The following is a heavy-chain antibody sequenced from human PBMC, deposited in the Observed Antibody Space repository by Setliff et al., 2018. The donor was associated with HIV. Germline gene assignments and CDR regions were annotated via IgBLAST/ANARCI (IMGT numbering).Heavy chain of an antibody. CDR1: GFTFSSYS. J-gene: IGHJ4*02. D-gene: IGHD3-10*01. CDR2: ISSSSSYI. CDR3: TRDIGGIDSY. Sequence: GGSLRLSCAASGFTFSSYSMNWVRQAPGKGLEWVSSISSSSSYIYYADSVKGRFTISRDNAKNSLYLQMNNLGAGDTAVYYCTRDIGGIDSYWGQGAMVTVSS. V-gene: IGHV3-21*01.